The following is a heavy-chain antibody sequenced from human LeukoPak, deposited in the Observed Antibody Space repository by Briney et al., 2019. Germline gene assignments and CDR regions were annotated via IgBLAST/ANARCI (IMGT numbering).Heavy chain of an antibody. J-gene: IGHJ4*02. CDR1: GYTFIGYY. V-gene: IGHV1-2*02. CDR3: ARGPRRLRFMEWLSKTFDY. CDR2: INPNGGGT. Sequence: ASVKVSCKASGYTFIGYYMHWVRQAPGQGLEWVGWINPNGGGTNYAQKFRGRVTMTRDTPISTAYLELSRLRSDDTAVYYCARGPRRLRFMEWLSKTFDYWGQGTLVTVSS. D-gene: IGHD3-3*01.